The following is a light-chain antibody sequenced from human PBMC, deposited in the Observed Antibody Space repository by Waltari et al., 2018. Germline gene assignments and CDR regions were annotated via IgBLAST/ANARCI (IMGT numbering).Light chain of an antibody. V-gene: IGKV3-20*01. Sequence: EIVLPLSPGTLSLSPGERVTLSCRASQSVSRTLALYQQKPGQAPRLLIYGASIRATGIPDRFSGSGSGTDFSLTISRLEPEDFAVYYCQHYRSLPVTFGQGTKVEIK. CDR1: QSVSRT. J-gene: IGKJ1*01. CDR3: QHYRSLPVT. CDR2: GAS.